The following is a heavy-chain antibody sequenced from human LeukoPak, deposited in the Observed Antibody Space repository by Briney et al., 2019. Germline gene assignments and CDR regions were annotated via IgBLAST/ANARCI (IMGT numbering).Heavy chain of an antibody. CDR1: GVSISSGSNY. D-gene: IGHD3-10*01. Sequence: SETLSLTCSVSGVSISSGSNYWGWIRQPPGKTLEWIGSIYSSGSTYYNPSLKSRVIILFDTAKNHFSLNLSSVTAADTAVYYCARDCPSKNMVRGVIITRWFDPWGQGTLVTVSS. CDR3: ARDCPSKNMVRGVIITRWFDP. J-gene: IGHJ5*02. CDR2: IYSSGST. V-gene: IGHV4-39*07.